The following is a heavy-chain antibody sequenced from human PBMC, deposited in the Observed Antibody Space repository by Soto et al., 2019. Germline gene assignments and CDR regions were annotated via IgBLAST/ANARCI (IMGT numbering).Heavy chain of an antibody. CDR2: ISAYNGNT. CDR3: ARVITGTTFYCYYGMDV. V-gene: IGHV1-18*01. D-gene: IGHD1-7*01. CDR1: GYTFTSYG. J-gene: IGHJ6*02. Sequence: ASVKVSCKASGYTFTSYGISWVRQAPGQGLEWMGWISAYNGNTNYAQKLQGRVTMTTDTSTSTAYMELRSLRSDDTAVYYCARVITGTTFYCYYGMDVWGQGTTVTVSS.